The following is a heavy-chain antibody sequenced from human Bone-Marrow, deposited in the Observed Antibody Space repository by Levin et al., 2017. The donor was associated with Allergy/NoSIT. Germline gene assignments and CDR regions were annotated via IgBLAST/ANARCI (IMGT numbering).Heavy chain of an antibody. CDR1: GGSINTYY. D-gene: IGHD5-24*01. J-gene: IGHJ4*02. CDR3: ARSMATFDH. CDR2: IYYSGST. V-gene: IGHV4-59*01. Sequence: SETLSLTCTVSGGSINTYYWSWIRQPPGKGLEWIGYIYYSGSTNSNPSLKSRITISVDSSKNQFSLKLTSVTAADTAVYYCARSMATFDHWGQGTLVTVSS.